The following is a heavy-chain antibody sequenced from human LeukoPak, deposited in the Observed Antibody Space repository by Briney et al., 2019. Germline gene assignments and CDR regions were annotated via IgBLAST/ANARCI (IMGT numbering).Heavy chain of an antibody. D-gene: IGHD4-17*01. V-gene: IGHV4-59*08. J-gene: IGHJ4*02. CDR1: GDSITSDY. Sequence: SETLSLTCTVSGDSITSDYWSWIRQPPGKGLEWIGFINNRGTTSYNPSLTSRVTISRDMSKNQFAPKLSSVSAADTAVYYCARYRDGDRDISLDIWGQGTLVTVSS. CDR2: INNRGTT. CDR3: ARYRDGDRDISLDI.